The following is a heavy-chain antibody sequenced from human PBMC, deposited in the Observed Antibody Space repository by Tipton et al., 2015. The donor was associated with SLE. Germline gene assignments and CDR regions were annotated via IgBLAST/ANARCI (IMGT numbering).Heavy chain of an antibody. D-gene: IGHD1-1*01. J-gene: IGHJ6*03. CDR2: INPNSGVT. CDR1: GYTFTAYY. Sequence: QLVQSGGEVKKPGASVNVSCKASGYTFTAYYIHWVRQAPGQGLEWMGWINPNSGVTSYAPKCQGRVTMTGDTCFTTAFMELSSLRSDDTAVYYCARDTTVGYYYSYMDVWGKGTTVTVSS. CDR3: ARDTTVGYYYSYMDV. V-gene: IGHV1-2*02.